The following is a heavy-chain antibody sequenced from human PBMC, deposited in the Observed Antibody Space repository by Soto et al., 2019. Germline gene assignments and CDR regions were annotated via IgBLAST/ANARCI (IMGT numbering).Heavy chain of an antibody. Sequence: QVQLVQSGAEVRKPGSSVKVSCKASGGTFSRYAINWVRQAPGQGLEWMGGIIPMFGTTNYAQKFKGRVTITADESTSTVSMELNTLRSEDAAVYYCARASIHGSSWYFWFDPWGQGTLVTVSS. CDR3: ARASIHGSSWYFWFDP. V-gene: IGHV1-69*01. D-gene: IGHD6-13*01. J-gene: IGHJ5*01. CDR2: IIPMFGTT. CDR1: GGTFSRYA.